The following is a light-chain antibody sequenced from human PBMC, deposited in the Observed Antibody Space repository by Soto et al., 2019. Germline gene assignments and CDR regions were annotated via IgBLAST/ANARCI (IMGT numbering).Light chain of an antibody. V-gene: IGLV2-23*02. J-gene: IGLJ2*01. CDR1: SRDVGNYNL. CDR2: EVS. CDR3: CSYAGSSTYVV. Sequence: QSALTQSASVSGSPGQSITISCTGSSRDVGNYNLVSWYQQHPGKAPKLMIYEVSKRPSGVANRFSGSKSGNTASLTISGLQAEDEADYDCCSYAGSSTYVVFGGGTKLTVL.